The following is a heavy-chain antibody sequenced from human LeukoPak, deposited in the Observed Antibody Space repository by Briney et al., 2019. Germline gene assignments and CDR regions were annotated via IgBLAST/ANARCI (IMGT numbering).Heavy chain of an antibody. D-gene: IGHD2-21*01. CDR2: IYPGDSDT. CDR1: GYSFTSYW. CDR3: ARLWSLGYYYYCMDV. Sequence: GESLKISCKGSGYSFTSYWIGWVRQMPGKGLEWMGIIYPGDSDTRYSPSFQGQVTISADKSISTAYLQWSSLKASDTAMYYCARLWSLGYYYYCMDVWGKGTTVTVSS. V-gene: IGHV5-51*01. J-gene: IGHJ6*03.